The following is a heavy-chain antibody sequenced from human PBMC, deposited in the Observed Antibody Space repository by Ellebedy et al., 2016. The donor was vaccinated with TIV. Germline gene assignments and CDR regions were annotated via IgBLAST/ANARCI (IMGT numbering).Heavy chain of an antibody. CDR1: GGSISSSY. J-gene: IGHJ5*02. V-gene: IGHV4-4*08. CDR3: ARDGHSNYNYIDP. CDR2: ISNTGTT. Sequence: SETLSLXXTVSGGSISSSYWNWIRQPPGKGLEWIGAISNTGTTHYNESLKSRVTLSVDTSKNQFSLKLTSVTATDTAVYYCARDGHSNYNYIDPWGQGTLVTVSS. D-gene: IGHD4-11*01.